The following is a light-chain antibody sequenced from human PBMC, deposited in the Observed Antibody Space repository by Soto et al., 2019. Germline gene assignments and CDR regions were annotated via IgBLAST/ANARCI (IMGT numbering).Light chain of an antibody. V-gene: IGLV2-14*02. CDR1: SSDVGSYNL. CDR3: SSYTINITRV. J-gene: IGLJ3*02. CDR2: EGS. Sequence: QSALTQPASVSGSPGQSITISCTGTSSDVGSYNLVSWYQQHPGKAPKLMIYEGSKRPSGVSNRFSGSKSGNTASLTISGLQAEDEADYYCSSYTINITRVFGGGTKVTVL.